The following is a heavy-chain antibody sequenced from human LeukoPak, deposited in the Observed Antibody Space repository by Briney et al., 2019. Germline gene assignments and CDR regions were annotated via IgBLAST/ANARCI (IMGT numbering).Heavy chain of an antibody. V-gene: IGHV3-23*01. CDR3: ARRYSSSWYGISY. Sequence: GGSLRLSCAASGFTFSSYAMSWVRQAPGKGLEWVSAISGSGGSTYYADSVKGRFTISRDNSKNTLYLQVNSLRAEDTAVYYCARRYSSSWYGISYWGQGTLVTVSS. J-gene: IGHJ4*02. CDR1: GFTFSSYA. D-gene: IGHD6-13*01. CDR2: ISGSGGST.